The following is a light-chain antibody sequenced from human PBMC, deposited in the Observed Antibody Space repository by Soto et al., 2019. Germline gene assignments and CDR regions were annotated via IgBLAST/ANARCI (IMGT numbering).Light chain of an antibody. CDR1: SSDVGGYNL. CDR2: DVN. V-gene: IGLV2-14*01. Sequence: QSALTQPASVSGSPGQSITISCTGTSSDVGGYNLVSWYQQHPDKAPKLMIFDVNTRPSGVSNRFSGSKSGNTASLPISGVQAEEEADYYCSSYKSSSTLPYVFGTGTKVTVL. CDR3: SSYKSSSTLPYV. J-gene: IGLJ1*01.